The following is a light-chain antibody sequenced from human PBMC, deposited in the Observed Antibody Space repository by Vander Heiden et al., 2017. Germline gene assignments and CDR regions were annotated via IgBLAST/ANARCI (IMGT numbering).Light chain of an antibody. J-gene: IGLJ2*01. CDR3: LLSYSGTRLVV. Sequence: QAWVPQEPSLPVSPGGTVTLTCGSSTGAVTSGHYPYWFQQKPGQAPRTLIYDTSNKHSWTPARFSGSLLGGKAALTLSGAQPEDEADYYCLLSYSGTRLVVFGGGTKLTVL. V-gene: IGLV7-46*01. CDR2: DTS. CDR1: TGAVTSGHY.